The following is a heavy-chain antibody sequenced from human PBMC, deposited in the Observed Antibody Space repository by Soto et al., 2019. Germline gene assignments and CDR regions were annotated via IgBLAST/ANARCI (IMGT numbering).Heavy chain of an antibody. V-gene: IGHV2-5*02. D-gene: IGHD3-3*01. CDR3: AHRILRTVFGLVTTTAIYFDF. CDR2: IYWDDDK. J-gene: IGHJ4*02. Sequence: QITLNESGPTVVKPAETLTLTCTFSGFSLTTSGVGVGWIRQSPAKAPEWLALIYWDDDKRYSASLKSRLTITKDTSKNQVVLTMASVDTADTATYYCAHRILRTVFGLVTTTAIYFDFWGQGPPVVVSS. CDR1: GFSLTTSGVG.